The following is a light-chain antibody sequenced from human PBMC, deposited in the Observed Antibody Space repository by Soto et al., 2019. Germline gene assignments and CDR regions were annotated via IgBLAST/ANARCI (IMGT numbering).Light chain of an antibody. CDR3: QQYGSSYPWT. CDR1: QSVSSNY. Sequence: EIVLTQSPGTLSLSPGERATLSCRASQSVSSNYLAWYQQKPGQAPRVLIYGASSRTTGIPDRFSGSGSGTDFTLTIRRLEPEDFAVYYCQQYGSSYPWTFGQGTKVDIK. J-gene: IGKJ1*01. V-gene: IGKV3-20*01. CDR2: GAS.